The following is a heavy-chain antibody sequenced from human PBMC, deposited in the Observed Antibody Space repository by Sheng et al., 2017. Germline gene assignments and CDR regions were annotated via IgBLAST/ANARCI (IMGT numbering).Heavy chain of an antibody. Sequence: QVQLVQSGAEMKKPGASVKVSCKASGYTFTGYYMHWVRQAPGQGLEWMGRINPNSGGTNYAQKFQGRVTMTRDTSISTAYMELSSLRTEDTAVYYCASDMDSPLVQKIIAGWYFDLWGRGTLVTVSS. J-gene: IGHJ2*01. CDR1: GYTFTGYY. D-gene: IGHD5-18*01. CDR3: ASDMDSPLVQKIIAGWYFDL. CDR2: INPNSGGT. V-gene: IGHV1-2*06.